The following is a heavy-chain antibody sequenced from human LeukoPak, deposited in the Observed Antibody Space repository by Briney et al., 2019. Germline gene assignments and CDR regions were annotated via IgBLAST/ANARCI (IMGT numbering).Heavy chain of an antibody. CDR2: ISAYNGNT. Sequence: ASVKVSCKASGYTFTSYGISWVRQAPGQGLEWMGWISAYNGNTNYAQKLQGRVTMTTDTSTSTAYMELRSLRSDDTAVYYCARGGDIVVVPAAYTYYYMDVWGKGPRSPSP. J-gene: IGHJ6*03. D-gene: IGHD2-2*01. V-gene: IGHV1-18*01. CDR1: GYTFTSYG. CDR3: ARGGDIVVVPAAYTYYYMDV.